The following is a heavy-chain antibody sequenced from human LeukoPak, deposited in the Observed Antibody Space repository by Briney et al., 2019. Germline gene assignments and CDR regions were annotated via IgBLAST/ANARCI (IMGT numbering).Heavy chain of an antibody. CDR1: GFTVSSNY. CDR2: IYSGGST. J-gene: IGHJ4*02. V-gene: IGHV3-53*01. CDR3: ASSPSGWFNFDY. D-gene: IGHD6-19*01. Sequence: GGSLRLSCAASGFTVSSNYMSWVRQAPGKGLEWVSVIYSGGSTYYADSVKGRFTISRDNSKNTLYLQMNGLRAEDTAVHYCASSPSGWFNFDYWGQGTLVTVSS.